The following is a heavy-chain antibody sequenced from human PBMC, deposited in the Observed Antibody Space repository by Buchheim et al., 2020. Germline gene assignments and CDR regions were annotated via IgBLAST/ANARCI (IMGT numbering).Heavy chain of an antibody. V-gene: IGHV4-59*12. D-gene: IGHD6-25*01. Sequence: QVQLQESGPGLVKPSETLSLTCTVSGGSISSYSWSWIRQPPGKGLEWIGYIYHSGSTYYNPSLKSRVTISVDRSKNQFSLKLSSVTAADTAVYYCASAQPRAGYSSGSFDYWGQGTL. J-gene: IGHJ4*02. CDR2: IYHSGST. CDR3: ASAQPRAGYSSGSFDY. CDR1: GGSISSYS.